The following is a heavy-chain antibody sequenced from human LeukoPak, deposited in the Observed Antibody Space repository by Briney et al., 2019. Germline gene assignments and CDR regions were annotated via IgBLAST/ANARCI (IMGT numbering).Heavy chain of an antibody. CDR1: GGSFSGYY. J-gene: IGHJ5*02. CDR2: INHSGST. CDR3: AMGVYYDSSGVVRSS. Sequence: SETLSLTCAVYGGSFSGYYWSWIRQPPGKGLEWIGEINHSGSTNYNPSLKSRVTISVDTSKNQFSLKLSSVTAADTAVYYCAMGVYYDSSGVVRSSWGQGTLVTVSS. V-gene: IGHV4-34*01. D-gene: IGHD3-22*01.